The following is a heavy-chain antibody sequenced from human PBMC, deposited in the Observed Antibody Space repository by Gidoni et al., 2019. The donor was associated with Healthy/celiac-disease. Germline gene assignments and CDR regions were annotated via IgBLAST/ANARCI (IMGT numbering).Heavy chain of an antibody. CDR2: ISSNGGST. V-gene: IGHV3-64*01. D-gene: IGHD1-26*01. CDR3: ARGSVGSGSYFSLAEYFQH. CDR1: GFTFSSYA. Sequence: EVQLVESGGGLVQPGGSLRLSCAASGFTFSSYAMHWVRQAPGKGLEYVSAISSNGGSTYYANSVKGRFTISRDNSKNTLYLQMGSLRAEDMAVYYCARGSVGSGSYFSLAEYFQHWGQGTLVTVSS. J-gene: IGHJ1*01.